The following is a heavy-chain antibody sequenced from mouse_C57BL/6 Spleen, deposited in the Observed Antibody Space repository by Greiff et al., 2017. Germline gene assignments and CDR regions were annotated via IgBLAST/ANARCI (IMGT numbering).Heavy chain of an antibody. CDR3: TRDYYGSSYDY. Sequence: QLQQSGAELVRPGASVTLSCKASGYTFTDYEMHWVKQTPVHGLEWIGAIDPETGGTAYNQKFKGKAILTADKSSSTAYMELRSLTSEDSAVYYCTRDYYGSSYDYWGQGTTLTVSS. J-gene: IGHJ2*01. V-gene: IGHV1-15*01. D-gene: IGHD1-1*01. CDR1: GYTFTDYE. CDR2: IDPETGGT.